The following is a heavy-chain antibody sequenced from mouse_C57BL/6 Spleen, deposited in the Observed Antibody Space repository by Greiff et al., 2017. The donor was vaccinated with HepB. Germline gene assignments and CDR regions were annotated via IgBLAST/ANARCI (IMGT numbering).Heavy chain of an antibody. D-gene: IGHD1-1*01. V-gene: IGHV1-47*01. CDR1: GYTFTTYP. CDR3: ARRNYGSSYWYFDV. CDR2: FHPYNDDT. J-gene: IGHJ1*03. Sequence: QVQLQQSGAEPVKPGASVKMSCKASGYTFTTYPIEWMKQNHGKSLEWIGNFHPYNDDTKYNEKFKGKATLTVEKSSSTVYLELSRLTSDDSAVYYCARRNYGSSYWYFDVWGTGTTVTVSS.